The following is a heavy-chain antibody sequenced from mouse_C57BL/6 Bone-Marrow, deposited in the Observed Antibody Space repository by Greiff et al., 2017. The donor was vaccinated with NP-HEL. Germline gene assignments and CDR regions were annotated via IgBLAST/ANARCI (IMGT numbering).Heavy chain of an antibody. CDR1: GYAFTNYL. CDR3: ARGGITTVVAVDY. CDR2: INPGSGGT. D-gene: IGHD1-1*01. V-gene: IGHV1-54*01. Sequence: LVESGAELVRPGTSVKVSCKASGYAFTNYLIEWVKQRPGQGLEWIGVINPGSGGTNYNEKFKGKATLTADKSSSTAYMQLSSLTSEDSAVYFCARGGITTVVAVDYWGQGTTLTVSS. J-gene: IGHJ2*01.